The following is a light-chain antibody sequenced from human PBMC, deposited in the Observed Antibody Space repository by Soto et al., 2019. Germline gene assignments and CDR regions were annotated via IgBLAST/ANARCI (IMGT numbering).Light chain of an antibody. CDR1: SGDVGGYNY. CDR3: ISYTSSSTWV. CDR2: EVS. V-gene: IGLV2-14*01. Sequence: QSALTQPPSASGSPGQSVTISCTGASGDVGGYNYVSWYQQHPGKAPKLMIYEVSNRPSGVSDRFSGSRSGNTASLTISGLQAEDESDYYCISYTSSSTWVFGGGTQLTVL. J-gene: IGLJ3*02.